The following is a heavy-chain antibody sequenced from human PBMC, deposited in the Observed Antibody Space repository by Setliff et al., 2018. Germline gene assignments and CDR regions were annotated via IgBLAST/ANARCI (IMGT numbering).Heavy chain of an antibody. D-gene: IGHD3-10*01. CDR1: GGSISTYY. Sequence: SETLSLTCTVSGGSISTYYWSWIRQPPGKGLEFIGYVYYSGITNYDPSLKSRVTMSVDTSKNQFSLKLSSVTAADTAAYYCARGGSLFDPWGQGTLVTVSS. V-gene: IGHV4-59*01. CDR3: ARGGSLFDP. J-gene: IGHJ5*02. CDR2: VYYSGIT.